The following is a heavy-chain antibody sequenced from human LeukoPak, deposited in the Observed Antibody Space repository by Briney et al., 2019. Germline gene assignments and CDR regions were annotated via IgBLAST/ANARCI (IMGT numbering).Heavy chain of an antibody. CDR3: ARRQLVRLADAFDI. Sequence: PGGSLRLSXAASGFTVSSNYMSWVCQAPGKGLEWVSVIYSGGSTYYADSVKGRFTISRDNSKNTLYLQMNSLRAEDTAVYYCARRQLVRLADAFDIWGQGTMVTVSS. V-gene: IGHV3-53*01. J-gene: IGHJ3*02. D-gene: IGHD6-13*01. CDR1: GFTVSSNY. CDR2: IYSGGST.